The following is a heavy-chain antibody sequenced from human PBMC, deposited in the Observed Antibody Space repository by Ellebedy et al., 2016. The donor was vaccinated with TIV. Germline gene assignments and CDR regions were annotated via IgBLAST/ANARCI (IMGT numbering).Heavy chain of an antibody. J-gene: IGHJ6*02. Sequence: AASVKVSCKASGGTLSTSAITWVRQAPGQGLEWLGGILPISDTAIYAQKFQGRVTITADDSTATAYMELNSLRPEDTAVYFCARVLDGYSHARPQDVWGQGTTVTVSS. CDR2: ILPISDTA. CDR3: ARVLDGYSHARPQDV. D-gene: IGHD5-24*01. CDR1: GGTLSTSA. V-gene: IGHV1-69*13.